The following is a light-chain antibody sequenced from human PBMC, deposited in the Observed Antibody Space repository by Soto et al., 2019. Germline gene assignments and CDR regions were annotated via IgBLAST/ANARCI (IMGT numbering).Light chain of an antibody. CDR2: GAS. Sequence: EIVMTQSPATLSVSPGERATLSCRASQSVSSNLAWYQQKPGQAPRLLIYGASTRATGIPARCSGSGSGTEFTLTISILQYEDFAVYYCQQYHNWPRTFGQGNKGQIK. J-gene: IGKJ1*01. CDR1: QSVSSN. CDR3: QQYHNWPRT. V-gene: IGKV3-15*01.